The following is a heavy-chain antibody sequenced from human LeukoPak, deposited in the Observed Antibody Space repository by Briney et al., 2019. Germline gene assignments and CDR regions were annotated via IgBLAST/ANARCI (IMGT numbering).Heavy chain of an antibody. Sequence: GGSLSLSCVPRGLFLSNHAMNWVRQAPGRGRGWVSVMSGSGEKEFYGDSVKGRCSISRDNSKNILYLQVSNVRAEDTAIYYCVKDQADYFDGSGSYFDHWGQGTLVTVSS. V-gene: IGHV3-23*01. CDR2: MSGSGEKE. CDR3: VKDQADYFDGSGSYFDH. D-gene: IGHD3-22*01. CDR1: GLFLSNHA. J-gene: IGHJ4*02.